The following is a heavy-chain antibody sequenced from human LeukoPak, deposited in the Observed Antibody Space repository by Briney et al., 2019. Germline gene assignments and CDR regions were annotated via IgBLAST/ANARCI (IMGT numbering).Heavy chain of an antibody. Sequence: SQTLSLTCTVSGDSISPYYWNWIRQPPGKGLEWIGYIYYSGGADYNPALKSRVTISIDTSKNQFSLKLSSVTAADTAVYFCARDKVPGDYWGQGTLVTVSS. J-gene: IGHJ4*02. V-gene: IGHV4-59*01. D-gene: IGHD1-1*01. CDR2: IYYSGGA. CDR1: GDSISPYY. CDR3: ARDKVPGDY.